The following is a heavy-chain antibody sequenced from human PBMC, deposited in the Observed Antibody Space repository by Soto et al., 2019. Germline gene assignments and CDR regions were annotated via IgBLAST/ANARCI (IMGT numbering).Heavy chain of an antibody. CDR1: VGSISSGGYY. CDR2: IYYSGST. V-gene: IGHV4-31*03. J-gene: IGHJ4*02. Sequence: PSETLSLTCTVSVGSISSGGYYWSWIRQHPGKGLEWIGYIYYSGSTYYNPSLKSRVTISVDTSKNQFSLKLSSVTAADTAVYYCARDIASYAYGEGYWGQGIQVTVSS. D-gene: IGHD2-21*01. CDR3: ARDIASYAYGEGY.